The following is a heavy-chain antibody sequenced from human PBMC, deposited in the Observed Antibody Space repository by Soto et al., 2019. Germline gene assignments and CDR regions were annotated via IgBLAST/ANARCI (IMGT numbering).Heavy chain of an antibody. CDR3: ARGDTSDYSTATPADY. Sequence: ESLKISCSGSGYNFAFYWIGWVRQMPGKGLEWMGIIYPSDSDTRYSPSFQGQVTISADKSISTAYLQWNSLKASDTAMYFCARGDTSDYSTATPADYWGQGTLVTVSS. CDR2: IYPSDSDT. V-gene: IGHV5-51*01. CDR1: GYNFAFYW. J-gene: IGHJ4*02. D-gene: IGHD3-22*01.